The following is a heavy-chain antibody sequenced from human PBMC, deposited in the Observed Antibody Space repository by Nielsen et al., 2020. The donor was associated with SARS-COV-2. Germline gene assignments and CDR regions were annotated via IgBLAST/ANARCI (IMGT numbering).Heavy chain of an antibody. CDR3: AVGPSPYYYGMDV. Sequence: ASVKVSCKASGYTFTSYGISWVRQAPGQGLEWMGWISAYNGNTNYAQKFQGRVTITADKSTSTAYMELSSLRSEDTAVYYCAVGPSPYYYGMDVWGQGTTVTVSS. V-gene: IGHV1-18*01. D-gene: IGHD1-26*01. J-gene: IGHJ6*02. CDR2: ISAYNGNT. CDR1: GYTFTSYG.